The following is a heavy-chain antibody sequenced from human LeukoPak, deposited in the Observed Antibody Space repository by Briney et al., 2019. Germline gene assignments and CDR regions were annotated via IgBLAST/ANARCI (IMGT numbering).Heavy chain of an antibody. Sequence: GESLKIPCKGSGYSFTSCWIGWVRQMPGKGLEWVGIIYPGDSDTSYSPSFQGQVTISADKSISTAYLQWSSLKASDTAMYDCARRFPLQFSRAFDIWGQGTMVTVSS. D-gene: IGHD5-24*01. J-gene: IGHJ3*02. V-gene: IGHV5-51*01. CDR2: IYPGDSDT. CDR1: GYSFTSCW. CDR3: ARRFPLQFSRAFDI.